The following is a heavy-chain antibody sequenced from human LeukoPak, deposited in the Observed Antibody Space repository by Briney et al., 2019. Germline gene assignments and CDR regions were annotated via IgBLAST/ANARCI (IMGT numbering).Heavy chain of an antibody. J-gene: IGHJ4*02. D-gene: IGHD1-26*01. CDR2: ISHSGST. CDR1: GGSFSGYF. Sequence: SETLSLTCAVYGGSFSGYFWSYIRQPPGKGLEWLGEISHSGSTNYSPSLKSRVTISVDTSKNQFSLKLSSVTAADTAVYYCARALHGGSYFLDYWGQGSLVTVSS. CDR3: ARALHGGSYFLDY. V-gene: IGHV4-34*01.